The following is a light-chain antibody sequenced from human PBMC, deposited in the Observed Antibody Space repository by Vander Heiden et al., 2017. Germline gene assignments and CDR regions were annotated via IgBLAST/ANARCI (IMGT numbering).Light chain of an antibody. CDR2: DAG. CDR3: MADITTSLWV. CDR1: DHDIGAVDY. J-gene: IGLJ3*02. Sequence: PALPRPASVSGSPGQTITVSCAGNDHDIGAVDYVHWYQHPPRKGPEHLISDAGQRPAGLPCRFSGSKSGTPATLTSSGLQPGDEAVYPCMADITTSLWVFGGGTKLTVL. V-gene: IGLV2-14*03.